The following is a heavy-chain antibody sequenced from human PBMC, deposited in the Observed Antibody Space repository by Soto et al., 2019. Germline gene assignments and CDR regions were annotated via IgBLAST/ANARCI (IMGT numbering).Heavy chain of an antibody. CDR1: GYTFTSYG. CDR2: ISAYNGNT. V-gene: IGHV1-18*01. CDR3: ARAAGYYDSSGTDY. Sequence: QVQLVQSGAEVKKPGASVKVSCKASGYTFTSYGISWVRQAPGQGLEWMGWISAYNGNTKYSQKFQGRVTITRDTSASTAYMELSSLRSEDTAVYYCARAAGYYDSSGTDYWGQGTLVTVSS. D-gene: IGHD3-22*01. J-gene: IGHJ4*02.